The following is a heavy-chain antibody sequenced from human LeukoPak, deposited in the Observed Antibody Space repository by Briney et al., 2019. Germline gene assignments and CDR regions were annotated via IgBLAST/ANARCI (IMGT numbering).Heavy chain of an antibody. Sequence: PSETLSLTCTVSGGSISSYYWSWIRQPPGKGLEWIGYIYYSGSTKYNPSLKSRVTISVDTSKNQFSLKLSSVTAADTAVYYCARDPFNGMDVWGQGTTVTVSS. V-gene: IGHV4-59*01. CDR2: IYYSGST. CDR3: ARDPFNGMDV. J-gene: IGHJ6*02. CDR1: GGSISSYY.